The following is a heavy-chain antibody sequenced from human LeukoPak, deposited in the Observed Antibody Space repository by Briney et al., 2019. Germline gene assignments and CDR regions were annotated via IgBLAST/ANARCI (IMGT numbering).Heavy chain of an antibody. J-gene: IGHJ4*02. Sequence: ASVKVSCKASGYTFTDYYIHWVRQAPGQGLEWMAWINPNSGGTYYAQNFHDRITLTRDTSISTAYMELSRLRSDDAAIYYCARANALYCSSTSCLFDYWGQGTLVTVSS. D-gene: IGHD2-2*01. V-gene: IGHV1-2*02. CDR3: ARANALYCSSTSCLFDY. CDR2: INPNSGGT. CDR1: GYTFTDYY.